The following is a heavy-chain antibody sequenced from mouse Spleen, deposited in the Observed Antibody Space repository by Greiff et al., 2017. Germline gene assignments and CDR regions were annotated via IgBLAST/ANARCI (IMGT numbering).Heavy chain of an antibody. CDR2: INPNNGGT. V-gene: IGHV1-18*01. CDR3: ARLRRRSDAMDY. CDR1: GYTFTDYN. Sequence: VQLQQSGPELVKPGASVKIPCKASGYTFTDYNMDWVKQSHGKSLEWIGDINPNNGGTIYNQKFKGKATLTVDKSSSTAYMELRSLTSEDTAVYYCARLRRRSDAMDYWGQGTSVTVSS. J-gene: IGHJ4*01. D-gene: IGHD1-2*01.